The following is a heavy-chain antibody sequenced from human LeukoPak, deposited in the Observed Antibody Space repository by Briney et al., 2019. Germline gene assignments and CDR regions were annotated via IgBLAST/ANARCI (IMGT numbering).Heavy chain of an antibody. CDR1: GYTFTGYY. D-gene: IGHD3-22*01. J-gene: IGHJ4*02. V-gene: IGHV1-2*02. CDR2: INPNSGGT. Sequence: ASVKVSCKASGYTFTGYYMHWVRQAPGQGLEWMGWINPNSGGTNYAQKFQGRVTMPRDTSINTAYMELSRLRSDDTAVYYCARDHYYDRSGYYFSPFDYWGQGPLVTVSS. CDR3: ARDHYYDRSGYYFSPFDY.